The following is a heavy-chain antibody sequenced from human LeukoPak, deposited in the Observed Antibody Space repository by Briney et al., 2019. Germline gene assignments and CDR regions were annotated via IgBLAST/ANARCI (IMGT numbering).Heavy chain of an antibody. J-gene: IGHJ4*02. CDR1: GFTFSSYA. CDR3: AKGEGTMQWLATSYYFDY. D-gene: IGHD6-19*01. CDR2: ISGSGGST. Sequence: GGSLRLSCAASGFTFSSYAMSWVRQAPGKGLEWVSAISGSGGSTYYADSVKGRFTISRDNSKNTLYLQMNSLRAEDTAVYYCAKGEGTMQWLATSYYFDYWGQGTLVTVSS. V-gene: IGHV3-23*01.